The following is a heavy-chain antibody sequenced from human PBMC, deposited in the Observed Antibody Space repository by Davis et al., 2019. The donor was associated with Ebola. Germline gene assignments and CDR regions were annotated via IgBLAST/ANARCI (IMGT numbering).Heavy chain of an antibody. J-gene: IGHJ6*02. Sequence: ASVKVSCKTSGYTFTDYYMHWVRQAPGQGLEWMGWINPHSGATNYAQKLQGRVTMTTDTSTSTAYMELRSLRSDDTAVYYCASSGQTGTTHYYYYGMDVWGQGTTVTVSS. CDR2: INPHSGAT. D-gene: IGHD1-1*01. CDR1: GYTFTDYY. CDR3: ASSGQTGTTHYYYYGMDV. V-gene: IGHV1-18*04.